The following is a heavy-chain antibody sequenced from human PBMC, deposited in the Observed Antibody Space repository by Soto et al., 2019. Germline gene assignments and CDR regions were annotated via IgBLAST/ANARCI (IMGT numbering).Heavy chain of an antibody. CDR2: SRNKANSYST. CDR3: ARAFYDRRSYWFDP. V-gene: IGHV3-72*01. J-gene: IGHJ5*02. D-gene: IGHD3-22*01. CDR1: GFSFSDHY. Sequence: GGSLRLSCAASGFSFSDHYMDWVRQAPGKGLEWVGRSRNKANSYSTEYAASVKGRFTISRDDSNNPLHLQMNSLQTEDTAVYYCARAFYDRRSYWFDPWGQGILVTVSS.